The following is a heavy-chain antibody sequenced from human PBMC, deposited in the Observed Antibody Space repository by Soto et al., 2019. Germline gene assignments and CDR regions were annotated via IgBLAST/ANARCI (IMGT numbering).Heavy chain of an antibody. CDR1: GGTLSSYS. J-gene: IGHJ6*03. CDR3: ARVTSVHDSGGNYMDV. D-gene: IGHD5-12*01. Sequence: QVQLVQSGPEVQKPGSSVKVSCKTSGGTLSSYSISWVRQAPGQGLEWVGRIITFAAKANVAQQFQGRVTITADRSTDTTYMELRRLTSDDTAVYYCARVTSVHDSGGNYMDVWGTGTTVTVSS. V-gene: IGHV1-69*08. CDR2: IITFAAKA.